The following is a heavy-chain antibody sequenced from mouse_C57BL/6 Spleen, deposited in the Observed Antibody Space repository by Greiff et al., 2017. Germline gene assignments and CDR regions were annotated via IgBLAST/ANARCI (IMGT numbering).Heavy chain of an antibody. CDR1: GFSFNTYA. D-gene: IGHD2-3*01. V-gene: IGHV10-1*01. Sequence: EVKVVESGGGLVQPKGSLKLSCAASGFSFNTYAMNWVRQAPGKGLEWVARIRSKSNNYATYYADSVKDRFTISRDDSESMLYLQMNNLKTEDTAMYYCVRHEELYDGYFYAMDYWGQGTSVTVSS. J-gene: IGHJ4*01. CDR3: VRHEELYDGYFYAMDY. CDR2: IRSKSNNYAT.